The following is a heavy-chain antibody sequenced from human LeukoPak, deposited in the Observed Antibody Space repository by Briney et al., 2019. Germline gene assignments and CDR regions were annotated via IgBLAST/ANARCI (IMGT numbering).Heavy chain of an antibody. J-gene: IGHJ4*02. D-gene: IGHD3-10*01. CDR2: IYYSGST. CDR3: ARSGSGSSYYYFDY. V-gene: IGHV4-39*01. Sequence: KPSETLSLTCTVSGGSISSSSYYWGWIRQPPGKGLEWIGSIYYSGSTYYNPSLKSRVTISVDTSKNQFSLKLSSVTAADTAVYYCARSGSGSSYYYFDYWGQGTLVTVSS. CDR1: GGSISSSSYY.